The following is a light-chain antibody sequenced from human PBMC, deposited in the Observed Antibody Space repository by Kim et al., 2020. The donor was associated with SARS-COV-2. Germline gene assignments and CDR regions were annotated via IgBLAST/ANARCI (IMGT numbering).Light chain of an antibody. CDR1: ESIGTW. CDR3: QHYSRFPYT. Sequence: DIQMTQSPSTLSASVGDRVTITCRASESIGTWLAWYQQKPGRAPRLLIYLASTLENGVPSGFSGTGSGTEFSLSITSLQPDDFATYYCQHYSRFPYTFGQGTKLEIK. V-gene: IGKV1-5*03. J-gene: IGKJ2*01. CDR2: LAS.